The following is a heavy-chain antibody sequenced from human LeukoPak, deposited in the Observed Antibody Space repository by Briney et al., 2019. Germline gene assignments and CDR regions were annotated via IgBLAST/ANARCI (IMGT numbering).Heavy chain of an antibody. D-gene: IGHD3-22*01. CDR3: AREGYYYDSSGYYSPDAFDI. J-gene: IGHJ3*02. Sequence: SVKVSCKASGGTFSSFALSWVRQAPGQGLEWMGVIIPIFGTANYAQKFQGRVTITTDESTSTAYMELSSLRSEDTAVYYCAREGYYYDSSGYYSPDAFDIWGQGTMVTVSS. V-gene: IGHV1-69*05. CDR1: GGTFSSFA. CDR2: IIPIFGTA.